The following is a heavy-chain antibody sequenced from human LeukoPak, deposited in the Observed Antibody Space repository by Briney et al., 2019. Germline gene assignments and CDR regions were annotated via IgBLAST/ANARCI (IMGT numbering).Heavy chain of an antibody. J-gene: IGHJ4*02. CDR2: ISSSSSYI. D-gene: IGHD6-13*01. Sequence: GALRLSCAASGFTFSSYSMNWVRQAPGKGLEWVSSISSSSSYIYYADSVKGRFTISRDNAKNSLYLQMNSLRAEDTAVYYCARDIGSYSSSWYDYWGQGTLVTVSS. CDR1: GFTFSSYS. V-gene: IGHV3-21*01. CDR3: ARDIGSYSSSWYDY.